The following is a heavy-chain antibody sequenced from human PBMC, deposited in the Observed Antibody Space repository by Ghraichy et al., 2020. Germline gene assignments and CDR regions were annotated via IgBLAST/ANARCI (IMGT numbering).Heavy chain of an antibody. Sequence: GGSLRLSCAASGFTFHDYAMHWVRQVPGKGLEWVSSISWNSGSIAYADSVKGRFTISRDNAKNSLFLQMNSLRAEDTALYYCAKDSYYGGNSEGYFDYWGQGTLVTVSS. CDR1: GFTFHDYA. V-gene: IGHV3-9*01. D-gene: IGHD4-23*01. J-gene: IGHJ4*02. CDR2: ISWNSGSI. CDR3: AKDSYYGGNSEGYFDY.